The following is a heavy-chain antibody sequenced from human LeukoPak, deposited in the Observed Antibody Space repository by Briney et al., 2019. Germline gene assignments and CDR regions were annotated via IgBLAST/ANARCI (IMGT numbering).Heavy chain of an antibody. Sequence: ASVKVSCKASGYTFTSYGISWVRQAPGQGLEWMGWISAYNGNTNYAQKLQGRVTMTTDTSTSTAYMELRSLRSDDTAVYYCARSSTYYYDSSGYPFDYWGQGTLVTVSS. D-gene: IGHD3-22*01. V-gene: IGHV1-18*01. CDR2: ISAYNGNT. CDR1: GYTFTSYG. J-gene: IGHJ4*02. CDR3: ARSSTYYYDSSGYPFDY.